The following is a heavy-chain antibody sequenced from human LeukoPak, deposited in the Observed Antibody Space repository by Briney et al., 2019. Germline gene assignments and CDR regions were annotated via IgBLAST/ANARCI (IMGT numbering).Heavy chain of an antibody. Sequence: VASVKVSCKASGYTFTSYDINWVRQATGQGLEWMGWMNPNSGNTGFAQKFQGRVTMTSNTSISTAYMELSSLRSEDTAVYYCARGDYYYCAGSEYWGQGTLVTVSS. CDR1: GYTFTSYD. D-gene: IGHD3-10*01. CDR2: MNPNSGNT. CDR3: ARGDYYYCAGSEY. V-gene: IGHV1-8*01. J-gene: IGHJ4*02.